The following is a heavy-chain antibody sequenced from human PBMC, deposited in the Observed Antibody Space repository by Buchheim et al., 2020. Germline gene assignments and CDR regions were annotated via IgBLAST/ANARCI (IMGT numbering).Heavy chain of an antibody. V-gene: IGHV3-30*03. J-gene: IGHJ3*02. D-gene: IGHD4-11*01. Sequence: QVRLVESGGGLVQPGRSLRLSCVASGFTFNNFPMHWVRRAPGKGLEWVALISYDGNKIYYADSVKVRFTISRDNSKNTLYLNMKMLRHENTVMFYCAREGDTVTKYDCFVIWGQGT. CDR3: AREGDTVTKYDCFVI. CDR2: ISYDGNKI. CDR1: GFTFNNFP.